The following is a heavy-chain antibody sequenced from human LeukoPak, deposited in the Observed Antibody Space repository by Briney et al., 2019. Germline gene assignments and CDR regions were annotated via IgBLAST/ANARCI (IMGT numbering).Heavy chain of an antibody. CDR1: GFTFSSYS. CDR3: ARDDSRYGSGRGSY. D-gene: IGHD3-10*01. CDR2: ISSSSYI. J-gene: IGHJ4*02. V-gene: IGHV3-21*01. Sequence: GGSLRLSCAASGFTFSSYSMNWVRQAPGKGLEWVSSISSSSYIYYADSVKGRFTISRDNAKNSLYLQKNSLRAEDTAVYYCARDDSRYGSGRGSYWGQGTLVTVSS.